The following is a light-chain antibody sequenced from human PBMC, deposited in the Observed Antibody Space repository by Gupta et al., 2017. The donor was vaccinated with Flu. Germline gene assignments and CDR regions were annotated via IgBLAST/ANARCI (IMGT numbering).Light chain of an antibody. CDR2: VAS. CDR3: QQLNSYPHT. V-gene: IGKV1-9*01. J-gene: IGKJ2*01. CDR1: QGISSW. Sequence: GDRVTITCRASQGISSWLAWYQQKPGKAPKLLIYVASTLQSGVPSRFSGSGSGTQFTHTISSLQSEDFATYYCQQLNSYPHTFGQGTKLEIK.